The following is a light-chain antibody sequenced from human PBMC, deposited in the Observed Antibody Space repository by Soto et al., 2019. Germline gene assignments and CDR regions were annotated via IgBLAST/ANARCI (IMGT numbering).Light chain of an antibody. CDR2: EAS. CDR1: QTVSSS. CDR3: QQHINWPLT. J-gene: IGKJ4*01. V-gene: IGKV3-11*01. Sequence: EIVLTQSPATPSLSPGARATLSCRASQTVSSSLAWYQQKPGQAPRLLIYEASNRATGIPARFSGSGSGADFTLTISSLEPEDFALYYCQQHINWPLTFGGGTKVDNK.